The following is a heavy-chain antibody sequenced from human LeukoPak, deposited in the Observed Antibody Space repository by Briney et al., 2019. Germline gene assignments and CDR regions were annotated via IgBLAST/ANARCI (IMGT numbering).Heavy chain of an antibody. CDR1: GFTFSSNV. CDR2: IPATGSST. Sequence: PGGSLRLSCAASGFTFSSNVMIWVRQAPGKGLEWVSSIPATGSSTYYADSMKGRFTISRDNSKNSLYLQMNSLRAEDTAVYYCAKVETGTWGQGTLVTVSS. D-gene: IGHD1-1*01. J-gene: IGHJ4*02. CDR3: AKVETGT. V-gene: IGHV3-23*01.